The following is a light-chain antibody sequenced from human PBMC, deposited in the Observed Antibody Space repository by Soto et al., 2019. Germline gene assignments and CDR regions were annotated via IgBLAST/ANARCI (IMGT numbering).Light chain of an antibody. V-gene: IGKV1-6*01. Sequence: AIQMTQSPSSLSASVGDRVTITCRASQGIRNDLGWYQQKPGKAPELLIYDASTLQSGVPSRFSGSGSGTDFTLTISCLQSEDFATYYCQQYYSFPWTFGQGTKVDIK. J-gene: IGKJ1*01. CDR1: QGIRND. CDR2: DAS. CDR3: QQYYSFPWT.